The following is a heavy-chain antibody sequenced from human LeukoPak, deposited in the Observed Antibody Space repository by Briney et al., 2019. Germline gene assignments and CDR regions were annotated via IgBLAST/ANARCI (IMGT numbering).Heavy chain of an antibody. J-gene: IGHJ6*02. CDR2: INHSGST. Sequence: SETLSLTCAVYGGSFSGYYWSWIRQPPGKGLEWIGEINHSGSTNYNPSLKSRVTISVDTSKNQFSLKLSSVTAADTAVYYCARETPTRITMVRGVMGGMDVWGQGTTVTVSS. CDR1: GGSFSGYY. V-gene: IGHV4-34*01. CDR3: ARETPTRITMVRGVMGGMDV. D-gene: IGHD3-10*01.